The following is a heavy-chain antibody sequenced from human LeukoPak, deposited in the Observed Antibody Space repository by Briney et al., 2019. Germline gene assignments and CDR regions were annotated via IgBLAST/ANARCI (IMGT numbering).Heavy chain of an antibody. V-gene: IGHV1-18*01. CDR2: ISAYNGNT. J-gene: IGHJ4*02. CDR1: GYTFSRYG. Sequence: VASVKVSCKASGYTFSRYGISWVRQAPGQGLERMGWISAYNGNTNYAQKLQGRVTMTTDTSTSTAYMELRSLTSDDTAVYYCARLAVAGNYWGQGTLVTVSS. CDR3: ARLAVAGNY. D-gene: IGHD6-19*01.